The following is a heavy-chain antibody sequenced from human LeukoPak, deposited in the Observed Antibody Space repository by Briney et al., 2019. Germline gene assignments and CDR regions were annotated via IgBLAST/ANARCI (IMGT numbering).Heavy chain of an antibody. D-gene: IGHD6-13*01. CDR1: GFTVSSNY. J-gene: IGHJ3*02. CDR2: IYSGGST. Sequence: PGGSLRLSCAASGFTVSSNYMSWVRQAPGKGLEWVSVIYSGGSTYYADSVKGRFTISRDNSKNTLYLQMNSLRGEDTGVYYCAEGGSSSLRAAFDIWGQGTMVTVSS. CDR3: AEGGSSSLRAAFDI. V-gene: IGHV3-53*01.